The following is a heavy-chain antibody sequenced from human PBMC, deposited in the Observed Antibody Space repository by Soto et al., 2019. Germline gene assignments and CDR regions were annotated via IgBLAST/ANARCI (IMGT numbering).Heavy chain of an antibody. CDR3: VRWHTSNFDSLPFTGFDY. CDR1: GFTFSDSV. Sequence: GGSLRLSCVASGFTFSDSVMAWVRQAPGKGLEWVAAISGGGVTRNAYATTGRFSISRANSKHTLYLQMSSLRAEDTATYYCVRWHTSNFDSLPFTGFDYWGQGTQVTVSS. V-gene: IGHV3-23*01. CDR2: ISGGGVT. J-gene: IGHJ4*02. D-gene: IGHD3-22*01.